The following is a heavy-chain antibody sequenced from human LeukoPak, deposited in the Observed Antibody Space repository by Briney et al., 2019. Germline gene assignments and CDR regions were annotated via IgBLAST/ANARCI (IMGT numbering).Heavy chain of an antibody. V-gene: IGHV1-18*01. CDR2: ISAYNGNT. D-gene: IGHD2-2*02. J-gene: IGHJ5*02. CDR1: GYTFTSYG. Sequence: ASVKVSCKASGYTFTSYGISWVRQAPGQGLEWMGWISAYNGNTHYAQNLQGRVTMAIDTSTNTAYMELRSLRSDDTAVYYCARGFRLSAIEDWFDPWGQGTLVTVSS. CDR3: ARGFRLSAIEDWFDP.